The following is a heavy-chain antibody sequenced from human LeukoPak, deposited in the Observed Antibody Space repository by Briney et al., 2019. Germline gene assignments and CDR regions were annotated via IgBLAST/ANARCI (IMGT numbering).Heavy chain of an antibody. CDR1: GASMSGYY. CDR2: IYYSGST. Sequence: SETLSLTCTVSGASMSGYYWRWVRQPPGQGLEWIGYIYYSGSTNRNPSLKRRVTISVDTSKNQCSLKLSSVTAADTAVYYCARVHSSSWYGWFDPWGHGALVTVSS. V-gene: IGHV4-59*01. CDR3: ARVHSSSWYGWFDP. J-gene: IGHJ5*02. D-gene: IGHD6-13*01.